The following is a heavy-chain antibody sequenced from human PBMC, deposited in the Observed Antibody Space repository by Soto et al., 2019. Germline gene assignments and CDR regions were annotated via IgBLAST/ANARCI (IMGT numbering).Heavy chain of an antibody. CDR3: ASSYGLGYRAFDY. V-gene: IGHV1-24*01. Sequence: GASVKVSCKVSGYTLTELSMHWVRQAPGKGLEWMGGFDPEDGETIYAQKFQGRVTMTADKSTSTAYMELSSLRSEDTAIYYCASSYGLGYRAFDYWGQGALVTVSS. CDR1: GYTLTELS. D-gene: IGHD3-10*01. CDR2: FDPEDGET. J-gene: IGHJ4*02.